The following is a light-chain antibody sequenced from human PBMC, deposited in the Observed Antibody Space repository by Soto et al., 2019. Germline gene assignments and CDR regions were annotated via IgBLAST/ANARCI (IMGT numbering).Light chain of an antibody. V-gene: IGLV1-40*01. CDR3: SSFAGSPVV. CDR2: RNN. Sequence: QSVLTQPPSVSGAPGQRVTISCTGSSSNIGTGYDVHWYQQLPGTAPKLLIYRNNNRPSGVPDRFSGSKSGTSASLAISGLQAEDEADYYCSSFAGSPVVFGGGTKVTVL. CDR1: SSNIGTGYD. J-gene: IGLJ2*01.